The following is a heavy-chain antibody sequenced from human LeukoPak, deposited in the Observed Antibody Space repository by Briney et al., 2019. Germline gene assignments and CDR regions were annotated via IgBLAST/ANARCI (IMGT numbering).Heavy chain of an antibody. D-gene: IGHD3-22*01. CDR2: IDPDSGGT. CDR1: GYSFVDYY. J-gene: IGHJ3*02. Sequence: EASVKVSCKASGYSFVDYYMHWVRQAPGQGLEWVGCIDPDSGGTKYGQKFQGRVTMTRDTSITTAYMEVTRLRSDDTAVYYCAREYYDTSGRKHAFNIWGQGTMVTVSS. CDR3: AREYYDTSGRKHAFNI. V-gene: IGHV1-2*02.